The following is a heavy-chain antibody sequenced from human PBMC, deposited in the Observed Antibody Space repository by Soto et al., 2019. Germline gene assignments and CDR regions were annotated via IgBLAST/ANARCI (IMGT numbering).Heavy chain of an antibody. V-gene: IGHV3-23*01. CDR2: ISGSGGST. Sequence: GGSLRLSCAASGFTFSSYAMSWVRQAPGKGLEWVSAISGSGGSTYYADSVKGRFTISRDNSKNTLYLQMNSLRAEDTAVYYCAKDTGGYYDSSGYYFSYSDYWGQGTLVTVSS. CDR3: AKDTGGYYDSSGYYFSYSDY. J-gene: IGHJ4*02. CDR1: GFTFSSYA. D-gene: IGHD3-22*01.